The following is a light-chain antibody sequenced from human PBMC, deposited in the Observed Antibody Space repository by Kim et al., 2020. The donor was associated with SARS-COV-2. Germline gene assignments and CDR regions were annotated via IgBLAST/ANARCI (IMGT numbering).Light chain of an antibody. CDR3: QACDTSTAV. CDR2: QGS. CDR1: RLGNKY. V-gene: IGLV3-1*01. J-gene: IGLJ2*01. Sequence: SVAPGQPATITGSGDRLGNKYPCWYQQKSGQSPVMVICQGSKRPSGIPERFSGSKSGNTVTLTISGTQAMDEADYYCQACDTSTAVFGGGTQLTVL.